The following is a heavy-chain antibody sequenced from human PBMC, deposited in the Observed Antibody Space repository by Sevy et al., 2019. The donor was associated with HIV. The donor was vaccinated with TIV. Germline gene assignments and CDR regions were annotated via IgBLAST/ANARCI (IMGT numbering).Heavy chain of an antibody. CDR1: GFTFSNYA. Sequence: GGFLRLSCAASGFTFSNYAMNWVRQAPGKGLEWVSGISGSGGSGTKTNYADSVKGRFTISREDSKNSLFLQLNSLRAEDSGIYYCPRKYDSSGYFDYWGQGTLVTVSS. CDR3: PRKYDSSGYFDY. CDR2: ISGSGGSGTKT. J-gene: IGHJ4*02. D-gene: IGHD3-22*01. V-gene: IGHV3-23*01.